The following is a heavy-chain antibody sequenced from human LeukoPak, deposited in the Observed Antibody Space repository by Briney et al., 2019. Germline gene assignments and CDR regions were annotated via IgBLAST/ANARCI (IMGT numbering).Heavy chain of an antibody. CDR2: IKQDGSEK. CDR3: AVLRFLEWYSFPFDY. V-gene: IGHV3-7*01. D-gene: IGHD3-3*01. Sequence: GGSLRLSCAASGFTFSSYWMSWVRQAPGKGLEWVANIKQDGSEKYYVDSVKGRFTISRDNAKNLLYLQMNSLRAEDTAVYYCAVLRFLEWYSFPFDYWGQGTLVTVSS. J-gene: IGHJ4*02. CDR1: GFTFSSYW.